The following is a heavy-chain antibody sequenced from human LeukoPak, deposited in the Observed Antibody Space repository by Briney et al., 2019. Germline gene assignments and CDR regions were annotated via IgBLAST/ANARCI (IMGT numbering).Heavy chain of an antibody. CDR2: IYHSGST. J-gene: IGHJ4*02. V-gene: IGHV4-38-2*01. CDR1: GFSISSGYY. Sequence: PSETLSLTCAVSGFSISSGYYWGWIRQPPGKGLEWIGSIYHSGSTYYNPSLKSRVTISVDTSKNQFSLKLNSVTVADTAVYYCARVWGDQSSFDYWGQGTLVTVSS. D-gene: IGHD3-16*01. CDR3: ARVWGDQSSFDY.